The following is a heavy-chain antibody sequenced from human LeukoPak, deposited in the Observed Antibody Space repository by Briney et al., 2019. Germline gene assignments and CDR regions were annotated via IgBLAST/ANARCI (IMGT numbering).Heavy chain of an antibody. CDR3: ARGTYYYGSGPPFDP. J-gene: IGHJ5*02. Sequence: SETLSLTCTVSGASISSYYWSWIRQPAGKGLEWIGRIYTSGSTNYNPSHKSRVTLSVDTSKNQFSLKLSSVTAADTAVYYCARGTYYYGSGPPFDPWGQGTLVTVSS. D-gene: IGHD3-10*01. V-gene: IGHV4-4*07. CDR2: IYTSGST. CDR1: GASISSYY.